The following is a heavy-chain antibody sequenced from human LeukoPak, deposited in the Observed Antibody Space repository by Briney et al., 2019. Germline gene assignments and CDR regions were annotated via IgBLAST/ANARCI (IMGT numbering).Heavy chain of an antibody. D-gene: IGHD6-13*01. CDR1: GFTFSSYG. V-gene: IGHV3-30*18. J-gene: IGHJ4*02. CDR2: ISYDGSNK. CDR3: AKGRGYSSSWYYFDY. Sequence: GGSLRLSCAASGFTFSSYGMHWVRQAPGKGLEWVAVISYDGSNKYYADSVKGRFTISRDNSKNTLYLQMNSLRAEDTAVYYCAKGRGYSSSWYYFDYWGQGTLVTVSS.